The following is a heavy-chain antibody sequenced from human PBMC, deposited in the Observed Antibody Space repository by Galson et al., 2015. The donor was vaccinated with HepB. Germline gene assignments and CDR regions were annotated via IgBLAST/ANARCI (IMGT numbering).Heavy chain of an antibody. J-gene: IGHJ3*02. V-gene: IGHV1-18*01. CDR2: ISAYNGNT. D-gene: IGHD1-26*01. Sequence: SVKVSCKAPGGTFSSYAISWVRQAPGQGLEWMGWISAYNGNTNYAQKLQGRVTMTTDTSTSTAYMELRSLRSDDTAVYYCARAGREGAFDIWGQGTMVTVSS. CDR1: GGTFSSYA. CDR3: ARAGREGAFDI.